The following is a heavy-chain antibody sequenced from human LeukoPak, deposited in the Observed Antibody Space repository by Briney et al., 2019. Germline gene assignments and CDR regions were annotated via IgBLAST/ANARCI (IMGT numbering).Heavy chain of an antibody. CDR1: TFTFSRYW. D-gene: IGHD5-18*01. CDR2: INSDGSST. V-gene: IGHV3-74*01. CDR3: ARDQTGYSYGY. Sequence: GGSLRLSCAASTFTFSRYWMHWVRQAPGKGLVWVSRINSDGSSTSYADSVKGRFTISRDNAKNTLYLQMNSLRAEDTAVYYCARDQTGYSYGYWGQGTLVTVSS. J-gene: IGHJ4*02.